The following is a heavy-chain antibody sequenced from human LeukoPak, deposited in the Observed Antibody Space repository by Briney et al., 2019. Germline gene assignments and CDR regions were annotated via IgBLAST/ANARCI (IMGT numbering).Heavy chain of an antibody. D-gene: IGHD2-2*01. CDR1: GGTFSSYT. J-gene: IGHJ5*02. Sequence: SVKVSCKASGGTFSSYTISWVRQAPGQGLEWMGRIIPILGIANYAQKFQGRVTITAVKSTSTAYMELSSLRSEDTAVYYCARVPAARDNWFDPCGQGTLVTVSS. CDR2: IIPILGIA. CDR3: ARVPAARDNWFDP. V-gene: IGHV1-69*02.